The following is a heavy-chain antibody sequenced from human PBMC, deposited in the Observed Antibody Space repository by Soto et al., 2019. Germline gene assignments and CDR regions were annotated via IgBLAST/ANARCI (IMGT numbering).Heavy chain of an antibody. D-gene: IGHD3-10*01. CDR2: ISYDGSNK. CDR1: GFTFSSYG. V-gene: IGHV3-30*18. Sequence: GGSLRLSCAASGFTFSSYGMHWVRQAPGKGLEWVAVISYDGSNKYYADSVKGRFTISRDNSKNTLYLQMNSLRAEDTAVYYCAKDSIRALPGTMVRGVSIDDWGQGTLVTVSS. CDR3: AKDSIRALPGTMVRGVSIDD. J-gene: IGHJ4*02.